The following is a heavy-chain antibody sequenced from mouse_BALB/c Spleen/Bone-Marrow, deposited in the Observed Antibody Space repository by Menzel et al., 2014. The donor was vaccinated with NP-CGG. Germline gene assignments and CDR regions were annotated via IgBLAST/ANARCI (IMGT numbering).Heavy chain of an antibody. CDR1: GDSIASGY. CDR2: ISYSGST. J-gene: IGHJ3*01. Sequence: EVQLVESGPSLVKPSQTLSLTCSVTGDSIASGYWNWIRKFPGNKLEYMGYISYSGSTYYNPSLRSRIPITRDTSKNQYYLQLNSVITEDTATYYCARGTGTWFAYWGQGTLVTVSA. CDR3: ARGTGTWFAY. V-gene: IGHV3-8*02. D-gene: IGHD4-1*01.